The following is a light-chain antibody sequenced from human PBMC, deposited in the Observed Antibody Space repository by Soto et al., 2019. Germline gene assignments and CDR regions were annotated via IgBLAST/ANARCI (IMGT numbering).Light chain of an antibody. CDR2: GAS. CDR3: QQYGSSLLGT. J-gene: IGKJ5*01. CDR1: QSVSSSY. V-gene: IGKV3-20*01. Sequence: DIVLTQSPGTLSLSPGERATLSCRASQSVSSSYLAWYQQKPGQAPRLLIYGASSRATGIPDRFSGSGSGTDFTLTISRREPEDCAVYYWQQYGSSLLGTFGQGTRRQIK.